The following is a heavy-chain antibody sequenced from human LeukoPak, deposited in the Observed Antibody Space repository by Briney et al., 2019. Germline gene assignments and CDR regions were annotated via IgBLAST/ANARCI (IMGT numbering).Heavy chain of an antibody. CDR2: IYYSGST. V-gene: IGHV4-30-4*01. CDR3: ASPYGSGSYYGYYYGMDV. D-gene: IGHD3-10*01. CDR1: GGSISSGDYY. J-gene: IGHJ6*02. Sequence: PSETLSLTCTVSGGSISSGDYYWSWIRQPPGKGLEWIGYIYYSGSTYYNPSLKSRVTISVDTSKNQFSLKLSSVTAADTAVYYCASPYGSGSYYGYYYGMDVWGQGTTVTVSS.